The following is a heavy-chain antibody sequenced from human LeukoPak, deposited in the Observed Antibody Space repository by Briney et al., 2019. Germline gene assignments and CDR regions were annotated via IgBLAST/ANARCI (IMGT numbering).Heavy chain of an antibody. CDR1: GFTFSSYA. J-gene: IGHJ4*02. CDR2: ISHDGSNK. V-gene: IGHV3-30*04. CDR3: ARDRLFGGYSYGFGIDY. D-gene: IGHD5-18*01. Sequence: GGSLRLSCAASGFTFSSYAMHWVRQAPGKGLEWVAVISHDGSNKYYADSVKGRFTISRDNSKSTLYLQMNSLRAEDTAVYYCARDRLFGGYSYGFGIDYWGRGTLVTVSS.